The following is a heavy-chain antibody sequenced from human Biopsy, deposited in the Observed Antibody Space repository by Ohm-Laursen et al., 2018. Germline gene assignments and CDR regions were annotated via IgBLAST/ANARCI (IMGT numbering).Heavy chain of an antibody. CDR3: VLASFDY. Sequence: ASVKVSCKASGYTFTTYYIHWVRQAPGQGLEWMGIINPGGNSTAYTQNFQGRVTMTWDTPTTTVYMELSSLRSEDTAVYHCVLASFDYWGQGTLVTVPS. V-gene: IGHV1-46*01. J-gene: IGHJ4*02. CDR2: INPGGNST. CDR1: GYTFTTYY.